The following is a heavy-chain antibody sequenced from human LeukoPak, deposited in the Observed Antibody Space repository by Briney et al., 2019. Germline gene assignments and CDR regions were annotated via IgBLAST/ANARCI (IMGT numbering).Heavy chain of an antibody. CDR1: GFTFDDYT. J-gene: IGHJ4*02. D-gene: IGHD3-3*01. Sequence: GGSLRLSCAASGFTFDDYTMHWVRQAPGKGLEWVSLISWDGGSTYYADSVKGRFTISRDNSKNTLYLQMNSLRAEDTAVYYCAKVENFWSGYYFDYWGQGTLVTVSS. V-gene: IGHV3-43*01. CDR2: ISWDGGST. CDR3: AKVENFWSGYYFDY.